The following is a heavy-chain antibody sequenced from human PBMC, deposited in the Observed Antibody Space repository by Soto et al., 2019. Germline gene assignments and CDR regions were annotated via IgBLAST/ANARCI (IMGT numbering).Heavy chain of an antibody. V-gene: IGHV3-74*01. D-gene: IGHD2-15*01. CDR2: INPDGSTT. CDR1: GFTFSNYW. J-gene: IGHJ4*02. Sequence: PGGSRRLSCTASGFTFSNYWMHWVRQTPGKGLVWVSRINPDGSTTRHADSVEGRFSISRDNARNTLYLQMDSLRAEDTAVYYCVRTSLVVATATREDYWGQGTLVTVSS. CDR3: VRTSLVVATATREDY.